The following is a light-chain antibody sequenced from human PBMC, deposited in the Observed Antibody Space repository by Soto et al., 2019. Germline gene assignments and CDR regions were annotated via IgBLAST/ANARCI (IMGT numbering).Light chain of an antibody. CDR2: DVS. V-gene: IGLV2-14*01. J-gene: IGLJ1*01. CDR1: SSDFGSYKY. CDR3: SSYTSSSTYV. Sequence: QPASVSGSPGQSITISCTGTSSDFGSYKYVSWYQQHPGKAPKLMIHDVSNRPSGVSNRFSGSKSGNTASLTISGLQAEDEADYYCSSYTSSSTYVFGTGTKVTVL.